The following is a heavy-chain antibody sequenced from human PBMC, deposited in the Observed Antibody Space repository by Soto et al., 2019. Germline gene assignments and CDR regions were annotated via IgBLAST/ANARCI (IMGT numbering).Heavy chain of an antibody. J-gene: IGHJ6*02. Sequence: HPGGSLRLSCAASGFTFSSYAMSWVRQAPGKGLEWVSAISGSGGSTYYADSVKGRFTISRDNSKNTLYLQMNSLRAEDTAVYYWATPAAGIAVAGTRTPDFYYYGMDVWGQGTTVTVSS. D-gene: IGHD6-19*01. CDR3: ATPAAGIAVAGTRTPDFYYYGMDV. CDR2: ISGSGGST. CDR1: GFTFSSYA. V-gene: IGHV3-23*01.